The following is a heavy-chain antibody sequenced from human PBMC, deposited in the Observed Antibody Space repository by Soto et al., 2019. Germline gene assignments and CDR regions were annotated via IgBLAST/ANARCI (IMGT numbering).Heavy chain of an antibody. V-gene: IGHV4-34*01. D-gene: IGHD3-10*01. Sequence: SETLSLTCAVYGGSFSGYYWSWIRQPPGKGLEWIGEINHSGSTNYNPSLKSRVTISVDTSKNQFSLKLSSVTAADTAVYYCARSLKLLWFGELPRGYYYYMDVWGKGTTVTVSS. CDR1: GGSFSGYY. J-gene: IGHJ6*03. CDR2: INHSGST. CDR3: ARSLKLLWFGELPRGYYYYMDV.